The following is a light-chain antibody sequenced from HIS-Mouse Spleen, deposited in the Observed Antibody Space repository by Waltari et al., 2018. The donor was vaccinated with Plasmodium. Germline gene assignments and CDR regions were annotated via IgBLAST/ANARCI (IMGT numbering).Light chain of an antibody. V-gene: IGKV3-15*01. CDR1: QSVSSN. J-gene: IGKJ1*01. CDR2: GAS. CDR3: QQYNNWPRGT. Sequence: TPSPATLSVSPGERATLSCRASQSVSSNLAWYQQKPGQAPRLLIYGASTRATGIPARFSGSGSGTEFTLTISSMQSEDFAVYYCQQYNNWPRGTFGQGTKVEIK.